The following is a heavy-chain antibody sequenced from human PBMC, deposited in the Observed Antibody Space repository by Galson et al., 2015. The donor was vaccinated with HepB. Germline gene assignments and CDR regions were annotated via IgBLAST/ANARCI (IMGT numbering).Heavy chain of an antibody. CDR1: GFSFSSYG. CDR3: AKESTVTTKNWFDP. V-gene: IGHV3-30*02. D-gene: IGHD4-17*01. J-gene: IGHJ5*02. Sequence: SLRLSCAASGFSFSSYGMYWVRQAPGKGLEWVSFIRYDGTNEYYADSVKGRFTISRDNSKNTLYLQMNSLRAEDTAVYYCAKESTVTTKNWFDPWGQGTLVTVSS. CDR2: IRYDGTNE.